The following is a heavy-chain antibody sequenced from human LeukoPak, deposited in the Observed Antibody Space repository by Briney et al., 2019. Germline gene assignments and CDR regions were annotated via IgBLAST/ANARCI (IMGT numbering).Heavy chain of an antibody. CDR1: GFTFSSYA. V-gene: IGHV3-30*04. CDR3: AKDGADIVVVVAANPTDAFDI. Sequence: PGGSLRLSCAASGFTFSSYAMHWVREAPGKGLEWVAVISYDGSNKYYADSVKGRFTISRDNSKNTLYLQMNSLRAEDTAVYYCAKDGADIVVVVAANPTDAFDIWGQGTMVTVSS. D-gene: IGHD2-15*01. J-gene: IGHJ3*02. CDR2: ISYDGSNK.